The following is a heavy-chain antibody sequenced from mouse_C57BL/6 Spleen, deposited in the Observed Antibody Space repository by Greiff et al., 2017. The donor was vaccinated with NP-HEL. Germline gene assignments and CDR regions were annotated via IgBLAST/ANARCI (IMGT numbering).Heavy chain of an antibody. CDR2: IYPGSGST. V-gene: IGHV1-55*01. CDR1: GYTFTSYW. CDR3: ARSVPGFFDY. J-gene: IGHJ2*01. Sequence: QVQLKQSGAELVKPGASVKMSCKASGYTFTSYWITWVKQRPGQGLEWIGDIYPGSGSTNYNEKFKSKATLTVDTSSSTAYMQLSSLTSEDSAVYYCARSVPGFFDYWGQGTTLTVSS.